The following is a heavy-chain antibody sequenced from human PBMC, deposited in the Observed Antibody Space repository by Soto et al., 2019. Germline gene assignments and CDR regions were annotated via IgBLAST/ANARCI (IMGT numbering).Heavy chain of an antibody. CDR2: ISPYDGST. V-gene: IGHV1-18*01. CDR1: GYTFIRYG. CDR3: AGAGYYYSKWVKLRHYGLDV. Sequence: QVQLVQSAGEMKKPGASVQVSCKASGYTFIRYGITWVRQAPGQGFEWMGWISPYDGSTIYAQKLQGRVTMTADTSARITNLTLRSLKSVDTAVYYCAGAGYYYSKWVKLRHYGLDVWGQGTSVTVSS. J-gene: IGHJ6*02. D-gene: IGHD3-10*01.